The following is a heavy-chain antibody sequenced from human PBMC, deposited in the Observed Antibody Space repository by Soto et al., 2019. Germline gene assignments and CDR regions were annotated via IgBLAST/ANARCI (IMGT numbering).Heavy chain of an antibody. V-gene: IGHV3-15*07. CDR3: NSYPDFWGGHAPL. Sequence: EVQLVESGGGLVQPGGSLRLSCAASGFSITNTWMHWVRQAPGKGLEWVGRVKSKADGGKADYAAPVKGRFTVSRDDSKNKQYLQMNSLKMEDTAVYYCNSYPDFWGGHAPLWGQGTLVTVSS. D-gene: IGHD3-3*01. CDR1: GFSITNTW. CDR2: VKSKADGGKA. J-gene: IGHJ4*02.